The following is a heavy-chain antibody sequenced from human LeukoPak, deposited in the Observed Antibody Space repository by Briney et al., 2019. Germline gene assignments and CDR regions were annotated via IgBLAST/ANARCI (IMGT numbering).Heavy chain of an antibody. CDR1: GYSISSGYY. Sequence: SETLSLTCAVSGYSISSGYYWGWIRQPPGKGLEWIGSIYHGGSTYYNPSLKSRVTISVDPSKNQFSLKLSSVTAADTAVYYCAGWFGELLSLFTYWGQGTLVTVSS. CDR3: AGWFGELLSLFTY. CDR2: IYHGGST. D-gene: IGHD3-10*01. V-gene: IGHV4-38-2*01. J-gene: IGHJ4*02.